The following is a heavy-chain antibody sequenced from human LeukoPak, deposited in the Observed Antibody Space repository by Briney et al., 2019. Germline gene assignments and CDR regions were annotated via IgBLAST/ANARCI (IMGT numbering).Heavy chain of an antibody. CDR2: IYHSGST. D-gene: IGHD4-23*01. J-gene: IGHJ6*03. CDR3: ARLYYGGITYYYYYMDV. Sequence: SETLPLTCAVSGYSISSGYYWGWIRRPPGKGLEWIGTIYHSGSTYYNPSLKSRVTISVDTSKNQFSLKLSPVTAADTAVYYCARLYYGGITYYYYYMDVWGKGTTVTVSS. V-gene: IGHV4-38-2*01. CDR1: GYSISSGYY.